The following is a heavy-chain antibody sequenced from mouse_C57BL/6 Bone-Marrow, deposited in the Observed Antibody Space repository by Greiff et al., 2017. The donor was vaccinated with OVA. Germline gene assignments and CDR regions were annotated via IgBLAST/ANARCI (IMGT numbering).Heavy chain of an antibody. J-gene: IGHJ1*03. CDR2: IDPETGGT. Sequence: VKLQQSGAELVRPGASVTLSCKASGYTFTDYEMHWVKQTPVHGLEWIGAIDPETGGTAYNQKFKGKAILTADKSSSTAYMELRSLTSEDSAVYYCTRGELSLRYFDVWGTGTTVTVSS. D-gene: IGHD1-1*02. CDR1: GYTFTDYE. CDR3: TRGELSLRYFDV. V-gene: IGHV1-15*01.